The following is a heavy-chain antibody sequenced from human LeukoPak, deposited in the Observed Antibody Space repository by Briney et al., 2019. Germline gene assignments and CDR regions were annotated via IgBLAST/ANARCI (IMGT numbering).Heavy chain of an antibody. CDR2: INPNSGGT. CDR1: GYTFTGYY. V-gene: IGHV1-2*02. CDR3: ARESFSTVTSATDAFGI. J-gene: IGHJ3*02. D-gene: IGHD4-17*01. Sequence: GASVKVSCKASGYTFTGYYMHWVRQAPGQGLAWMGWINPNSGGTNSAQKFQGRVTMTRDTSISTAYMELSRLRSDDTAVYYCARESFSTVTSATDAFGIWGQGTMVTVSS.